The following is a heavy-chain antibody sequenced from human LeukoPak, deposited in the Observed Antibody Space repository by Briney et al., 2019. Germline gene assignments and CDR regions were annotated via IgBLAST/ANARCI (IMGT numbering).Heavy chain of an antibody. CDR1: GFTFSSYA. CDR3: AKDPSVAGTSDY. Sequence: GGSLRLSCAASGFTFSSYAMSWVRQAPGKGLEWVSAISGSGGSTYYADSVKGRFTISRDDSKNTLYLQMNSLRAEDTAVYYCAKDPSVAGTSDYWGQGTLVTVSS. V-gene: IGHV3-23*01. CDR2: ISGSGGST. D-gene: IGHD6-19*01. J-gene: IGHJ4*02.